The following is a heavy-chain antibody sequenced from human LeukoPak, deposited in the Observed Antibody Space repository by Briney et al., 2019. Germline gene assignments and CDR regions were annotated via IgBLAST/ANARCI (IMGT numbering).Heavy chain of an antibody. Sequence: GGSLRLSCAASGFTFSSYAMSWVRQAPGKGLEWVSAISGSGGSTYYADSVKGRFTISRDNSKNTLYLQMNSLRAEVTAVYYCANGGRGLRYFDWLFSPFFDYWGQGTLVTVSS. D-gene: IGHD3-9*01. CDR2: ISGSGGST. CDR1: GFTFSSYA. CDR3: ANGGRGLRYFDWLFSPFFDY. J-gene: IGHJ4*02. V-gene: IGHV3-23*01.